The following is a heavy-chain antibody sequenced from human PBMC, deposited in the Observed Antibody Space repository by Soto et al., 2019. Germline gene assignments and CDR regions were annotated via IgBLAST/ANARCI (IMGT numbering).Heavy chain of an antibody. V-gene: IGHV3-23*01. Sequence: GGSLRLSCAASGFTFSSYGLSWVRQAPGKGLEWVSGISGSGDSTYYADSVKGRFTISRHNSKNTLYLQMDSLRAEDTALYYCAKRKLGWRYCKSTPCYPFDYWGQGTLVTVSS. D-gene: IGHD2-2*01. J-gene: IGHJ4*02. CDR3: AKRKLGWRYCKSTPCYPFDY. CDR1: GFTFSSYG. CDR2: ISGSGDST.